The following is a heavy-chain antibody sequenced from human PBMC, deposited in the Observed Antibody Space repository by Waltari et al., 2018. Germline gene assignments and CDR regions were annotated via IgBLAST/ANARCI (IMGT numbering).Heavy chain of an antibody. CDR3: ATALDYDFWSGYDY. Sequence: QVQLQQWGAGLLKPSETLSLPCPVYGGSFRGYYWSWIRQPPGKGLEWIGEINHSGSTNYNPSLKSRVTISVDTSKNQFSLKLSSVTAADTAVYYCATALDYDFWSGYDYWGQGTLVTVSS. J-gene: IGHJ4*02. V-gene: IGHV4-34*01. CDR2: INHSGST. D-gene: IGHD3-3*01. CDR1: GGSFRGYY.